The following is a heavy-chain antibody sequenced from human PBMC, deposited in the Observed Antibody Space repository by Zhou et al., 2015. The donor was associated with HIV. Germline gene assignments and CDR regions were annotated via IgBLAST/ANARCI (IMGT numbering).Heavy chain of an antibody. D-gene: IGHD6-6*01. Sequence: QVQLVQSGAEVKKPGASVKVSCKASGYTFTGYYMHWVRQAPGQGLEWMGRINPNSGGTNYAQKFQGRVTMTRDTSISTAYMELSRLRSDDTAVYYCARIFEGREYSSSSGWDYYYYYYMDVWGKGTTVTVSS. J-gene: IGHJ6*03. CDR1: GYTFTGYY. V-gene: IGHV1-2*06. CDR3: ARIFEGREYSSSSGWDYYYYYYMDV. CDR2: INPNSGGT.